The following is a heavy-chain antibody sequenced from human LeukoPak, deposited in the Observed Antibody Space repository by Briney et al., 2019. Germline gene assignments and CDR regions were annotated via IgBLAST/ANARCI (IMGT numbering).Heavy chain of an antibody. Sequence: ASVKVSCKASGYTFTSYGISWVRQAPGQGLEWMGRISAYNGNTNYAQKLQGRVTMTTDTSTSTAYMELRSLRSDDTAVYYCALSTVVTRRFDYWSQGTLVTVSS. CDR2: ISAYNGNT. D-gene: IGHD4-23*01. J-gene: IGHJ4*02. CDR3: ALSTVVTRRFDY. CDR1: GYTFTSYG. V-gene: IGHV1-18*01.